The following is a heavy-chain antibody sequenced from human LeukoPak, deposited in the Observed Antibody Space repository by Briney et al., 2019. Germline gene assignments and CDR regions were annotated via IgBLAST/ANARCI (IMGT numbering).Heavy chain of an antibody. CDR2: INWNGGST. Sequence: GGSLRHSCAASGFTFDDYGMSWVRQAPGKGLEWVSGINWNGGSTGYADSVKGRFTISRDHASKSLYLQMNSLRAEDTALYFCTRAKTGYYDSTGYYLGAYWGQGTLVTVSS. CDR3: TRAKTGYYDSTGYYLGAY. CDR1: GFTFDDYG. D-gene: IGHD3-22*01. J-gene: IGHJ4*02. V-gene: IGHV3-20*04.